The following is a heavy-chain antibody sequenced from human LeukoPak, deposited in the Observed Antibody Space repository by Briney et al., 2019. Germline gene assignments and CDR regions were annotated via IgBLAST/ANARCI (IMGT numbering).Heavy chain of an antibody. CDR3: ANGPTVGAAAGVDY. CDR1: GFTFSSYA. D-gene: IGHD6-13*01. Sequence: PGGSLRLSCVASGFTFSSYAMSWVRQAPGKGLEGVSSINSSGGRTYYADSVKGRFTISRDNSKNTLYLQMNSLRAEDTAIYYCANGPTVGAAAGVDYWGQGTLVTVSS. V-gene: IGHV3-23*01. CDR2: INSSGGRT. J-gene: IGHJ4*02.